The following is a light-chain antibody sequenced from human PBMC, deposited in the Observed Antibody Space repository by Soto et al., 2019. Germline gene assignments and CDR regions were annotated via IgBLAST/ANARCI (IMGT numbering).Light chain of an antibody. Sequence: QSVLTQSPSASASLGASVKFTCTLSSGHSSYAIAWHQQQPEKGPRYLMKVNSDGSHDKGDGIPDRFSGSSSGAERYLTISSLQSEDEADYYCQTWGTGIVIFGGGTKVTVL. J-gene: IGLJ2*01. CDR3: QTWGTGIVI. CDR1: SGHSSYA. V-gene: IGLV4-69*01. CDR2: VNSDGSH.